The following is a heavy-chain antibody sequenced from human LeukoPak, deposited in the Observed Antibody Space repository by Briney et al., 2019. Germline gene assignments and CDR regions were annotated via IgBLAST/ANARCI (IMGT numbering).Heavy chain of an antibody. Sequence: GGSLRLSCAASEFPFSNYGMSWVRQAPGKGLEWVSSISTSGGSTYYADSVKGRFTISRDNSKNTLYLQMNSLRAEDTAVYYCAKIIAVAGTSSEYFQHWGQGTLVTVSS. J-gene: IGHJ1*01. D-gene: IGHD6-19*01. CDR2: ISTSGGST. V-gene: IGHV3-23*01. CDR3: AKIIAVAGTSSEYFQH. CDR1: EFPFSNYG.